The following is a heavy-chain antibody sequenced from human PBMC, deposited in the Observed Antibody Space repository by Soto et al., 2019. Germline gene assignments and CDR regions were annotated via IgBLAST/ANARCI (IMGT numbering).Heavy chain of an antibody. Sequence: GGSLRLSCAASGFTFSSYSMNWVRQAPGKGLEWVSYISSSISTIYYADSVKGRFTISRDNAKNSLYLQMNSLRAEDTAVYYCARDSGYSYGPLDYWGQGTLVTVSS. CDR2: ISSSISTI. V-gene: IGHV3-48*01. D-gene: IGHD5-18*01. CDR3: ARDSGYSYGPLDY. CDR1: GFTFSSYS. J-gene: IGHJ4*02.